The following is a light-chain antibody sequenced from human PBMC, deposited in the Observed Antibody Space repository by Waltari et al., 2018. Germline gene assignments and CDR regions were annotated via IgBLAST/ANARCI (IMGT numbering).Light chain of an antibody. V-gene: IGLV3-1*01. J-gene: IGLJ3*02. Sequence: SYELTQSPSVSVSPGQTASITCSGDGLGYKFISWYQQKPGQSPVLVLYQDTKRPSGIPERFAGSTSGSTATLTISGTQAMDEADYYCQAWDSYTAVFGGGTKLTAL. CDR2: QDT. CDR3: QAWDSYTAV. CDR1: GLGYKF.